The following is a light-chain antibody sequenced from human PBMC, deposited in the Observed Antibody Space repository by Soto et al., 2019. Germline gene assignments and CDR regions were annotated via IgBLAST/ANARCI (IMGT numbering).Light chain of an antibody. J-gene: IGKJ5*01. Sequence: DIKITHSPSSLSASVGDRVTITCRASQSISSYLNWYQQKPGKAPKLLIYAASSLQSGVPSRFSGSGSGTDFTLTISSLQPEDFATYYCQQSYSTPITFGQGTRLEI. CDR2: AAS. V-gene: IGKV1-39*01. CDR1: QSISSY. CDR3: QQSYSTPIT.